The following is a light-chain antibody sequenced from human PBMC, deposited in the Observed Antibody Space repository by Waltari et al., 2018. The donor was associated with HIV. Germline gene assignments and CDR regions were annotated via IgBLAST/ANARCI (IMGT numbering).Light chain of an antibody. CDR2: TNS. Sequence: QSVLTQPPSASGTPGQRVTLPCSGSSSTIGSNTVNWYQQLPGTAPKLLISTNSQRPSGVPDRFSGSKSGTSASLAISGLQSEDEADYYCAAWDDSLNGPVFGGGTKLTVL. J-gene: IGLJ2*01. CDR3: AAWDDSLNGPV. V-gene: IGLV1-44*01. CDR1: SSTIGSNT.